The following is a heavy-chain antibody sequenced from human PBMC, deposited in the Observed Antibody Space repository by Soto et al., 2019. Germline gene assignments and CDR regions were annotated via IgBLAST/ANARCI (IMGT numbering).Heavy chain of an antibody. CDR2: IYYSGST. D-gene: IGHD2-2*02. CDR3: ARDLIDTENYYYGMDV. Sequence: SETLSLTCTVSGGSISSGGYYWSWIRQHPGKGLEWIGYIYYSGSTYYNPSLKSRVTISVDTSKNQFSLKLSSVTAADTAVYYCARDLIDTENYYYGMDVWGQGTTVTVSS. J-gene: IGHJ6*02. V-gene: IGHV4-31*03. CDR1: GGSISSGGYY.